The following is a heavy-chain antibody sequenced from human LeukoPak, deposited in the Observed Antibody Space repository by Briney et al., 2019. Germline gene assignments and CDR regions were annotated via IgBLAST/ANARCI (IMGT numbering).Heavy chain of an antibody. J-gene: IGHJ6*03. V-gene: IGHV4-34*01. Sequence: SETLSLTCAVYGGSFSGYYWSWIRQPPGKGLEWIGEINHSGSTNYNPSLKSRVTISVDTSKNQFSLTLSSVTAADTAVYYCARFPGGAEYRHYYYMDVWGKGTTVTVSS. CDR1: GGSFSGYY. CDR3: ARFPGGAEYRHYYYMDV. CDR2: INHSGST. D-gene: IGHD1-14*01.